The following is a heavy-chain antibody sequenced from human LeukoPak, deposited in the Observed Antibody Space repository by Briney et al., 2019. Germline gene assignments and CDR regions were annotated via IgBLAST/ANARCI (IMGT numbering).Heavy chain of an antibody. CDR1: GYTFTSYG. D-gene: IGHD5-18*01. CDR2: ISAYNGNT. CDR3: ARGRFADTAMVRLDAFDI. Sequence: ASVKVSCKASGYTFTSYGISWVRQAPGQGLEWMGWISAYNGNTNYAQKLQGRVTMTTDTSTSTAYMELRSLRSDDTAVYYCARGRFADTAMVRLDAFDIWGQGTMVTVSS. V-gene: IGHV1-18*04. J-gene: IGHJ3*02.